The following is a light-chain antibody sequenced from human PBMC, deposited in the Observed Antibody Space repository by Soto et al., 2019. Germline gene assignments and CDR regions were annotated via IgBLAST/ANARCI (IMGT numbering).Light chain of an antibody. CDR3: SSYTSSSSYV. CDR2: NVN. J-gene: IGLJ1*01. CDR1: TSDIGGSDY. V-gene: IGLV2-11*01. Sequence: QSVLTQPRSVSGSPGQSVTVSCTGTTSDIGGSDYVSWYQHHPGKAPKLIIYNVNKRPSGVPDRFSGSKSGNTASLTISGLQAEDEADYYCSSYTSSSSYVFGTGTKVTV.